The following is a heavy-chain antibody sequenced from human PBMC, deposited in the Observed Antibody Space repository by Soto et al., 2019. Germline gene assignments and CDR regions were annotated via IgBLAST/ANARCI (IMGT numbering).Heavy chain of an antibody. D-gene: IGHD6-13*01. CDR1: GFTFSNAL. Sequence: GGSRRRSWAASGFTFSNALMSWVRQAPGKGLEWVGRIKSKTDGGTTDYAAPVKGRFTISRDDSKNTLYLQMNSLKTEDTAVYYCTTDKQLVLNFDYWGQGTLVTVSS. CDR3: TTDKQLVLNFDY. CDR2: IKSKTDGGTT. J-gene: IGHJ4*02. V-gene: IGHV3-15*01.